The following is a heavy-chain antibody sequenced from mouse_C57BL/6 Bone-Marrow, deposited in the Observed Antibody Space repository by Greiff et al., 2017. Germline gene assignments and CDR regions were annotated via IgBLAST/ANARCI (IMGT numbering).Heavy chain of an antibody. V-gene: IGHV7-3*01. CDR2: ISNKANGYTS. CDR1: GFTFTDYY. Sequence: EVQGVEPGGGLVQPGGSLSLSCAASGFTFTDYYMSWVRQPPGKALEWLGFISNKANGYTSEYSASVKGRFTISRDNSQSILYLQMNARRTGDSAAFYCARSFYWYCDGWGTGTTVSDAS. J-gene: IGHJ1*03. CDR3: ARSFYWYCDG.